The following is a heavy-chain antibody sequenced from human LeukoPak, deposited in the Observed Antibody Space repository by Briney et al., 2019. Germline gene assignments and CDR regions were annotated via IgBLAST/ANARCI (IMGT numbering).Heavy chain of an antibody. Sequence: SETLSLTCAVSGGSFSGYYWSWIRQPPGKGLEWIGEINHSGSTNYNPSLKSRVTISVDTSKNQFSLKLSSVTAADTAVYYCARGKTEVDTAMDFDYWGQGTLVTVSS. J-gene: IGHJ4*02. V-gene: IGHV4-34*01. D-gene: IGHD5-18*01. CDR3: ARGKTEVDTAMDFDY. CDR2: INHSGST. CDR1: GGSFSGYY.